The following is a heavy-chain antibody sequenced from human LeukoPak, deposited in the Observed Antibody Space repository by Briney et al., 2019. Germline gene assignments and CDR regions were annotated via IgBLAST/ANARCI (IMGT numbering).Heavy chain of an antibody. J-gene: IGHJ4*02. V-gene: IGHV1-18*04. CDR2: ISGYNAKT. Sequence: ASMKVSCKTSGYTFTSYYVSWVRQAPGQGLEWMGWISGYNAKTKYVQKFQGRITMTIDTSTTTAYMELRSLTSDDTAVYYCASSPREILGYCSGGSCPLDYWGQGTLVTVSS. CDR1: GYTFTSYY. D-gene: IGHD2-15*01. CDR3: ASSPREILGYCSGGSCPLDY.